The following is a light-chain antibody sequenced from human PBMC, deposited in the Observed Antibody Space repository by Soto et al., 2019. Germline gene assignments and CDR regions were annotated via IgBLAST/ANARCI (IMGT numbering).Light chain of an antibody. CDR1: SRDVGDYNY. CDR3: SSDARGIVV. Sequence: QSALTQPASVSGSPGQSITISCTGTSRDVGDYNYVSWYQQHPGKAPKLMIYDVSSRPSGVSNRFSGSKSGNTASLTISGLQAEDEADYYGSSDARGIVVFGGGTKLNVL. CDR2: DVS. J-gene: IGLJ3*02. V-gene: IGLV2-14*03.